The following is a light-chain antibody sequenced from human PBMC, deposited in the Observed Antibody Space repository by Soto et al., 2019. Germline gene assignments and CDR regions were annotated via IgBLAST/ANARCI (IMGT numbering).Light chain of an antibody. V-gene: IGLV1-44*01. CDR3: AAWDDSLNGYV. CDR2: SNN. J-gene: IGLJ1*01. CDR1: SSNIGSNT. Sequence: QSLLTQPPSASGTPGQRVTISYSGSSSNIGSNTVNWYQQLPGTAPKLLIYSNNQRPSGVPDRFSGSKSGTSASLAISGLQSEDEADYYCAAWDDSLNGYVFGTWTKVTVL.